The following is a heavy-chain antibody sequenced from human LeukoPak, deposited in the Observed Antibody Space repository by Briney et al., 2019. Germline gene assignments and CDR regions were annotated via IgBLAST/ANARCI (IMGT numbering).Heavy chain of an antibody. J-gene: IGHJ4*02. CDR2: ISGSGGTT. D-gene: IGHD3-16*01. CDR1: GFTFSSYA. CDR3: AKRVGGVNNFDY. Sequence: GGSLRLSCAASGFTFSSYAMNWVRQAPGKGLEWVSVISGSGGTTYYADSVKGRFTISRDNSKNMLYLQMNSLRAEDTAVYYCAKRVGGVNNFDYWRQGTLVTVSS. V-gene: IGHV3-23*01.